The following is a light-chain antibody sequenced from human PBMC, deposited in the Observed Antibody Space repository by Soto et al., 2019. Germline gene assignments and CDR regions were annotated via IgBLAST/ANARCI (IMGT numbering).Light chain of an antibody. V-gene: IGLV1-40*01. CDR3: QSYDSSLSARLVV. CDR2: GNS. J-gene: IGLJ2*01. CDR1: SSNIGAGYD. Sequence: QSVLTQPPSVSGAPGQRVTISCTGSSSNIGAGYDVHWYQQLPGTAPKLLIYGNSNRPSGVPDRFSGSKSGTSASLAITGLQAEDEADYYCQSYDSSLSARLVVFGGGTKLTVL.